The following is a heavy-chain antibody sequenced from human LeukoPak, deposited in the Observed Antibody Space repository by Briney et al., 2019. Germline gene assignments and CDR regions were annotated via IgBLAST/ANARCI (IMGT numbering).Heavy chain of an antibody. CDR1: GYTFTNYD. CDR3: ARGSFSPWTTQSYFDY. J-gene: IGHJ4*02. Sequence: GASVKVSCKASGYTFTNYDIYWVRQATGQGLEWMGWMNPNSGNSGSAQTFQGRVTMTRNTSMSSAYMELSSLRSEDTAVYYCARGSFSPWTTQSYFDYWGQGTLVTVSS. D-gene: IGHD1-14*01. CDR2: MNPNSGNS. V-gene: IGHV1-8*01.